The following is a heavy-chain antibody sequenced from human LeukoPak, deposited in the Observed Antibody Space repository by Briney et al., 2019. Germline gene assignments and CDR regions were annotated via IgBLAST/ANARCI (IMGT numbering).Heavy chain of an antibody. J-gene: IGHJ6*03. CDR1: GFTFSSYA. V-gene: IGHV3-23*01. Sequence: GGSLRLPCAASGFTFSSYAISWAPEAPGKGLEWLSGISGSGGSTYYADSVKGRYPLSRDNSKNTLYLQIHRQRPEDGAVFYCAKFPPTDVYYHHMDVWGKGTTVTVFS. CDR2: ISGSGGST. CDR3: AKFPPTDVYYHHMDV.